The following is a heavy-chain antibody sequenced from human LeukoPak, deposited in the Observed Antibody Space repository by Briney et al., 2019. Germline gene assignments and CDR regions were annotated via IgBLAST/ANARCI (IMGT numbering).Heavy chain of an antibody. V-gene: IGHV1-69*13. J-gene: IGHJ3*02. CDR3: ASYYYDSSGYYRDAFDI. CDR2: IIPIFGIA. CDR1: GGTFSSYA. D-gene: IGHD3-22*01. Sequence: SVKVSCKASGGTFSSYAISWVRQAPGQGLEWMGGIIPIFGIANYAQKFQGRVTITADESTSTAYMELSSLRSEDTAVYYCASYYYDSSGYYRDAFDIWGQGTMVTVSS.